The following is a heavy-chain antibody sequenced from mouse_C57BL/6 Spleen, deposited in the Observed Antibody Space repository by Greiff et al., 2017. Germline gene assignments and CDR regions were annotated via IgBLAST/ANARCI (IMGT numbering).Heavy chain of an antibody. CDR3: ARYDYDWFAY. CDR2: IYPGSGST. D-gene: IGHD2-4*01. CDR1: GYTFTRYW. J-gene: IGHJ3*01. Sequence: QVQLQQPGAELVKPGASVKMSCKASGYTFTRYWITWVKQRPGQGLEWIGDIYPGSGSTNYNEKFKSKATLTVDTSSSTAYMQLSSLTSEDSAVYYCARYDYDWFAYWGQVTLVTGSA. V-gene: IGHV1-55*01.